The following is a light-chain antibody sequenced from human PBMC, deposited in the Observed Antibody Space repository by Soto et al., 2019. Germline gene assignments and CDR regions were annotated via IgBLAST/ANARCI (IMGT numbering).Light chain of an antibody. J-gene: IGLJ1*01. CDR1: SSDVGGYNY. CDR2: EVS. V-gene: IGLV2-14*01. Sequence: QSALTQPASVSGSPGQSITISCTGTSSDVGGYNYVSWYQQHPGKAPKLMLYEVSNRPSGVSDRFSGSKSGNTASLTISGLQAGDEADYYCSAYAGSNNFVFGSGTKVTVL. CDR3: SAYAGSNNFV.